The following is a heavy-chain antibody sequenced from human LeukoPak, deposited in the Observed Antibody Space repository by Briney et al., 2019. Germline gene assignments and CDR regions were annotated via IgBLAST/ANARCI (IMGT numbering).Heavy chain of an antibody. D-gene: IGHD2-15*01. J-gene: IGHJ4*02. CDR2: IGTAGDT. CDR1: GFTFSSYD. V-gene: IGHV3-13*04. Sequence: QPGGSLRLSCAASGFTFSSYDMHWVRQATGKGLEWVSAIGTAGDTYYPGSVKGRFTISRENAKNSLYLQMNSLRAGDTAVYYCARGYCSGGSCYSFLDYWGQGTLVTVSS. CDR3: ARGYCSGGSCYSFLDY.